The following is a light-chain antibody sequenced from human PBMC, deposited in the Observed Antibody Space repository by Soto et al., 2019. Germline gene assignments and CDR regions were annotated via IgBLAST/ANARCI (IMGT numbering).Light chain of an antibody. J-gene: IGKJ1*01. CDR1: QSISNW. Sequence: DIQMTQSPSTLSASVGDRLTITCRASQSISNWLAWYQQRPGKAPKLLIFDASSLESGVPSRFSGSGSGTEFNLTISRLQPDDFAPYYCQQYNTYSKTSGQGTKVDIK. CDR3: QQYNTYSKT. V-gene: IGKV1-5*01. CDR2: DAS.